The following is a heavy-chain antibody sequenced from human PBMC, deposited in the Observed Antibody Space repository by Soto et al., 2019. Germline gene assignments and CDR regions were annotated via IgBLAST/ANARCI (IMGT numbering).Heavy chain of an antibody. D-gene: IGHD5-18*01. J-gene: IGHJ4*02. CDR1: GGSISSYY. CDR2: IYYSGST. Sequence: SETLSLTCTVSGGSISSYYWSWIRQPPGKGLEWIGYIYYSGSTNYNPSLKSRVTISVDTSKNQFSLKLSSVTAADTAVYYCAREMVDTAMGFDYWGQGTLVTVSS. CDR3: AREMVDTAMGFDY. V-gene: IGHV4-59*01.